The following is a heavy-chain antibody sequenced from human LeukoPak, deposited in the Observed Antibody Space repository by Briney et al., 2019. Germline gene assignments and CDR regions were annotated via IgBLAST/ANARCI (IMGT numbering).Heavy chain of an antibody. CDR3: ARGPMTKDAFDI. CDR2: INHSGST. Sequence: SETLSLTCAVYGGSFSGYYWSWIRQPPGKGLEWIGEINHSGSTNYNPSLKSRVTISVDTSKNQFSLKLSSVTAADTAVYYCARGPMTKDAFDIWGQGTMVTVSS. J-gene: IGHJ3*02. CDR1: GGSFSGYY. V-gene: IGHV4-34*01.